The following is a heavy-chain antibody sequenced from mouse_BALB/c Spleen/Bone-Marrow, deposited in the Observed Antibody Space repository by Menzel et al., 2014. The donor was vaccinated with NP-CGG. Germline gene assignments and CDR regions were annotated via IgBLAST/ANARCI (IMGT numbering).Heavy chain of an antibody. J-gene: IGHJ2*01. D-gene: IGHD1-1*01. V-gene: IGHV1S81*02. CDR3: ARRYYGSSYLLDY. Sequence: QVHVKQSGAELVKPGASVKLSCKASGYTFTSYWMHWVKRRPGQGLDWIGEINPSNGRTNYNEKFRSKATLTVDKSSSTAYMQLSSLTSEDSAVYYCARRYYGSSYLLDYWGQGTTLTVSS. CDR1: GYTFTSYW. CDR2: INPSNGRT.